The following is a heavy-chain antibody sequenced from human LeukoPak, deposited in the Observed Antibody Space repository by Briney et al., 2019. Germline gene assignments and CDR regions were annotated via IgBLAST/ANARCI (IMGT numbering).Heavy chain of an antibody. CDR3: AREHITVARADY. CDR2: ISDSGGRT. J-gene: IGHJ4*02. CDR1: GFTFRSYA. D-gene: IGHD1-14*01. V-gene: IGHV3-23*01. Sequence: GVSLRLSCAASGFTFRSYAMSWVRQAPGKGLEWCSAISDSGGRTYYADSVKGRFIISRYNSKNTLYLQMNSLRAEDKAVYYCAREHITVARADYWGQGTMVTVSS.